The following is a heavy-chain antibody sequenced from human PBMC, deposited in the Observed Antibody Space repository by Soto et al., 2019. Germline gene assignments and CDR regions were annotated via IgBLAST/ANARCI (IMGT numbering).Heavy chain of an antibody. CDR2: ISAYNGNT. D-gene: IGHD4-4*01. CDR1: GYTFTSYG. J-gene: IGHJ6*02. CDR3: AHGAPTTSRPPGYYYYGMDV. V-gene: IGHV1-18*04. Sequence: ASVKVSCKASGYTFTSYGISWVRQAPGQGLEWMGWISAYNGNTNYAQKLRGRVTMTTDTSTSTAYMELRSLRSDDTAVYYCAHGAPTTSRPPGYYYYGMDVWGQGTTVTVSS.